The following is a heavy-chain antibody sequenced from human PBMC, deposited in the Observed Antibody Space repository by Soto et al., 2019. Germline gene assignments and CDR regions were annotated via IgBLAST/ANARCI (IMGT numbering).Heavy chain of an antibody. V-gene: IGHV1-18*01. CDR1: GYIFSDYG. Sequence: ASVKVSCKASGYIFSDYGINWVRLAPGQGLEWMGWIIPYNDNTKYAENFQGRVTLTTDTSTNTVYMELRSLTPDDTGVYFCARKPYSHYYGMDVWGQGTSVTVAS. CDR3: ARKPYSHYYGMDV. CDR2: IIPYNDNT. J-gene: IGHJ6*02. D-gene: IGHD2-21*01.